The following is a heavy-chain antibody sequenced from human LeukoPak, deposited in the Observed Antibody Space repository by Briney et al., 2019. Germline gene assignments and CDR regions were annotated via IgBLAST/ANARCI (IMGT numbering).Heavy chain of an antibody. V-gene: IGHV3-7*01. J-gene: IGHJ4*02. CDR2: IKQDGSEK. Sequence: GGSLRLSCAASGFTFSSYWMSWVRQAPGKGREWVANIKQDGSEKYYVASVKGRFTISRDNAKNSLYLQMNSLRAEDTAVYYCARWNGKYYYDSSGLAYRGYFDYWGQGTLVTVSS. CDR3: ARWNGKYYYDSSGLAYRGYFDY. D-gene: IGHD3-22*01. CDR1: GFTFSSYW.